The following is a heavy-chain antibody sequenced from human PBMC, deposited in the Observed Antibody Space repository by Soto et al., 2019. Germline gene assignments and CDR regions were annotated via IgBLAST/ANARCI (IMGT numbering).Heavy chain of an antibody. CDR1: GGSISSSSYY. CDR2: IYYSGST. D-gene: IGHD3-10*01. Sequence: SETLSLTCTVSGGSISSSSYYWGWIRQPPGKGLEWIGSIYYSGSTYYNPSLKSRVTISVDTSKNQFSLKLSSVTAADTAVYYCARHKAQVDYGSGSYYYNWFDPWGQGTLVTVSS. J-gene: IGHJ5*02. CDR3: ARHKAQVDYGSGSYYYNWFDP. V-gene: IGHV4-39*01.